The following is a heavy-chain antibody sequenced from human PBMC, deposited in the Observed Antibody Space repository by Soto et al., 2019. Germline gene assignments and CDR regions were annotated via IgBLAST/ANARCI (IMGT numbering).Heavy chain of an antibody. Sequence: QVQLVQSGAEVKQPGSSVKVSCKASGGTFSSYDISWVRQAPGQGLEWMGGIIPMFGTTNYAQKFQARVTITADDSTTTAYMELRSLRSEDTAVYYCAVDRVPYCFHYTMGVWGQGTTVTVSS. J-gene: IGHJ6*02. V-gene: IGHV1-69*12. D-gene: IGHD2-21*02. CDR2: IIPMFGTT. CDR3: AVDRVPYCFHYTMGV. CDR1: GGTFSSYD.